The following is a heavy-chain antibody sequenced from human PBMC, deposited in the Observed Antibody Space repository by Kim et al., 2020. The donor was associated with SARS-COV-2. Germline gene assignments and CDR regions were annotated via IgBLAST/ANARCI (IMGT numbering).Heavy chain of an antibody. Sequence: YADSVKGRFTISRDNAKNTLCLQMKSLRAEDTAVYYCAKGAESNGRKGEHWGQGTPVTVAS. CDR3: AKGAESNGRKGEH. D-gene: IGHD2-8*01. V-gene: IGHV3-23*01. J-gene: IGHJ1*01.